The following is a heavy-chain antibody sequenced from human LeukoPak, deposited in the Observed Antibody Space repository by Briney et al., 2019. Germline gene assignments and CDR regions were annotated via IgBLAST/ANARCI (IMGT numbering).Heavy chain of an antibody. CDR3: AKYYYGSGSYSFSGMDV. CDR2: ISGSGSST. J-gene: IGHJ6*02. V-gene: IGHV3-23*01. Sequence: GGSLRLSCAASGFTFSSYAMSWVRQAPGKGLEWVSAISGSGSSTYYADSVKGRFTISRDNSKNTLYLQMNSLRAEDTAVYYCAKYYYGSGSYSFSGMDVWGQGTTVTVSS. D-gene: IGHD3-10*01. CDR1: GFTFSSYA.